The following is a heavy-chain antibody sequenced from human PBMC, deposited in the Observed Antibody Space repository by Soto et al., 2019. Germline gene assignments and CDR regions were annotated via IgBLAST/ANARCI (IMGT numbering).Heavy chain of an antibody. D-gene: IGHD1-26*01. CDR2: IYYSGST. J-gene: IGHJ4*02. CDR1: GDSGSSGGYY. V-gene: IGHV4-31*03. Sequence: TLSLTCIVSGDSGSSGGYYWSWIRQHPGKGLEWIGYIYYSGSTYYNPSLKSRVTISVDTSKNQFSLKLSSVTAADTAVYYCAGWYSGSSSGYFDYWGQGTLVTVSS. CDR3: AGWYSGSSSGYFDY.